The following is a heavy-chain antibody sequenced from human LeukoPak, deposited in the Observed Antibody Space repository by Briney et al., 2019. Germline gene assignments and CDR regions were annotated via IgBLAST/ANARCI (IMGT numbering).Heavy chain of an antibody. V-gene: IGHV3-7*01. CDR1: GITFSSNW. J-gene: IGHJ4*02. D-gene: IGHD1-1*01. CDR3: AIWTSGNY. CDR2: MDPTGSQK. Sequence: GGSLRLSCAASGITFSSNWMSWVRQAPGKGLEWVANMDPTGSQKRYVDSVRGRFTISKDNPGASLYLDMHSLRAEDTAIYYCAIWTSGNYWGQGTLVTVSS.